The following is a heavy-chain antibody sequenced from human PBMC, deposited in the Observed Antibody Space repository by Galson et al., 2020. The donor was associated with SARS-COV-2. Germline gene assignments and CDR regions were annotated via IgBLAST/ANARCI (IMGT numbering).Heavy chain of an antibody. Sequence: GSLRLSCAASGFTFSSYAMSWVRQAPGKGLEWVSAISGSGGSTYYADSVKGRFTISRDNSKNTLYLHMNSLRAEDTAVYYCAKQGIAARPYYYGMDVWGQGTTVTVSS. CDR3: AKQGIAARPYYYGMDV. V-gene: IGHV3-23*01. CDR2: ISGSGGST. D-gene: IGHD6-6*01. J-gene: IGHJ6*02. CDR1: GFTFSSYA.